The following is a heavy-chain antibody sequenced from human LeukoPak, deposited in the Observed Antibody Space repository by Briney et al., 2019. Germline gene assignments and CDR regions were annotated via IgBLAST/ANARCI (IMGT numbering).Heavy chain of an antibody. V-gene: IGHV4-34*01. D-gene: IGHD2/OR15-2a*01. CDR1: GFTFSSYT. CDR3: ARTNNVFNYFDY. Sequence: GSLRLSCAASGFTFSSYTMNWVRQPPGKGLEWIGEINHSGSTNYKSSLKSRVTTSVDTSKNQFSLKLSSVTAADTAVYYCARTNNVFNYFDYWGQGTLVTVSS. J-gene: IGHJ4*02. CDR2: INHSGST.